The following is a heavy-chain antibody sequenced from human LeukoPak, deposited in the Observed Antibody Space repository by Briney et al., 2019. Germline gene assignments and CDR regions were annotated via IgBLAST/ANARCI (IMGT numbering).Heavy chain of an antibody. D-gene: IGHD3-10*01. CDR3: ARGITMVRGAYYYYCHMDV. J-gene: IGHJ6*03. V-gene: IGHV1-69*05. Sequence: PVNVSCKASGATVSSYAIIWVRQAPGQGLEWMGGIIPIFGTADYAQKFQGRVTINTDESTSTAYMELSSLRSEDTAVYYCARGITMVRGAYYYYCHMDVWGKGTTVTVSS. CDR2: IIPIFGTA. CDR1: GATVSSYA.